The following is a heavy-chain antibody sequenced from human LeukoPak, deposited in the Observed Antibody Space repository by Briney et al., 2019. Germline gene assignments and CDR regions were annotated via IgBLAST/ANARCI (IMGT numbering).Heavy chain of an antibody. D-gene: IGHD3-3*01. CDR3: ARSLRFLEWSMDV. CDR1: GGSISSYY. CDR2: IYTSGST. Sequence: PSETLSLTCTVSGGSISSYYWSWIRQPAGKGPEWIGRIYTSGSTNYNPSLKSRVTMPVDTSKNQFSLKLSSVTAADTAVYYCARSLRFLEWSMDVWGKGTTVTVSS. J-gene: IGHJ6*03. V-gene: IGHV4-4*07.